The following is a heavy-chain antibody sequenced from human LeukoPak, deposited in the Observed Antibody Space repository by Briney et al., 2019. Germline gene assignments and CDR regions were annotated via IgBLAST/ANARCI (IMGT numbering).Heavy chain of an antibody. CDR1: GVYVSSGYY. Sequence: SETLSLTCTVSGVYVSSGYYWSWIRQHPGKGLEYIGYIYYSGSTYYNPSLRSRVTISEDTSKNQFSLELTSVTAADTAVYFCASSRDSSLDYWGQGTLVTVSS. CDR2: IYYSGST. CDR3: ASSRDSSLDY. V-gene: IGHV4-31*03. J-gene: IGHJ4*02. D-gene: IGHD2-21*02.